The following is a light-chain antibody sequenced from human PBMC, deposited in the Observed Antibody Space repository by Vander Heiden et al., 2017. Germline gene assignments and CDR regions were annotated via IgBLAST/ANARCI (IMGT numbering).Light chain of an antibody. J-gene: IGKJ2*01. CDR1: QNINTY. Sequence: DIQMTQSPSSLSASVGDRVTITCRASQNINTYLVWYQQKPGKAPNLLIYAASTLQSDVPSRFSASGSDTDFTLTISGLHPDDFATYYCQSYSIPFTFGQGTRLEVK. V-gene: IGKV1-39*01. CDR3: QSYSIPFT. CDR2: AAS.